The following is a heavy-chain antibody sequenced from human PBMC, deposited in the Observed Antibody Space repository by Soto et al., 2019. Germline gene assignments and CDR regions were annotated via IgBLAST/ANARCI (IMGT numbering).Heavy chain of an antibody. CDR3: AKGGRTYYDFWSGYLSDAFDI. V-gene: IGHV3-30*18. J-gene: IGHJ3*02. Sequence: PGGSLRLSCAASGFTFSSYGMHWVRQAPGKGLEWVAVISYDGSNKYYADSVKGRFTISRDNSKNTLYLQMNSLRAEDTAVYYCAKGGRTYYDFWSGYLSDAFDIWGQGTMVT. CDR1: GFTFSSYG. D-gene: IGHD3-3*01. CDR2: ISYDGSNK.